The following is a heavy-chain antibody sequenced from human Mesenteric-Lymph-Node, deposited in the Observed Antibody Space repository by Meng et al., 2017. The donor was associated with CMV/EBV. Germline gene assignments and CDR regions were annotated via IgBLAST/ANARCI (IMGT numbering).Heavy chain of an antibody. Sequence: GGSLRLSCSASGFTFNTYTMHWVRQAPGKGLECVSVISAIGNSPDYADSVKGRFTISRDNSKNTLYLQMNSLRAEDTAVYYCAKDLEGYEPYDAFDIWGQGTLVTVSS. CDR3: AKDLEGYEPYDAFDI. V-gene: IGHV3-23*01. D-gene: IGHD5-18*01. CDR2: ISAIGNSP. J-gene: IGHJ3*02. CDR1: GFTFNTYT.